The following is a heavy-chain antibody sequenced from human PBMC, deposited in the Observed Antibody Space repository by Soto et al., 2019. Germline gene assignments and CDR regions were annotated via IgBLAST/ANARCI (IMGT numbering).Heavy chain of an antibody. V-gene: IGHV4-39*01. CDR2: FYYSEST. Sequence: PSETLSLTCAVSGGSISSSSFYWGWIRQPPGKGLEWIGSFYYSESTYYNPSLKSRVIISVDTSKNQFSLELSSVTAADTAVYYCATITIFGVVPNYFDYWGQGTLVTVSS. CDR3: ATITIFGVVPNYFDY. J-gene: IGHJ4*02. CDR1: GGSISSSSFY. D-gene: IGHD3-3*01.